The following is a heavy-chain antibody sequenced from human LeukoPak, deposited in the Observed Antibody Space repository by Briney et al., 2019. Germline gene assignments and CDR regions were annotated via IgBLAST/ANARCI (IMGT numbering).Heavy chain of an antibody. V-gene: IGHV4-59*11. CDR2: IYYSGST. D-gene: IGHD1-1*01. CDR3: ARVQRPLDGADY. Sequence: PSETLSLTCTVSGXSISSHYWSWIWQPPGKGLEWIGYIYYSGSTYYNPSLRSRVTISVDTSKNLFSLKLSSVTAADTAVYYCARVQRPLDGADYWGQGTLVTVSS. CDR1: GXSISSHY. J-gene: IGHJ4*02.